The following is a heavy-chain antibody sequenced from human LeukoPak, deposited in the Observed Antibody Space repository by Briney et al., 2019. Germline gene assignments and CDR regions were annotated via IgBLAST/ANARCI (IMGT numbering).Heavy chain of an antibody. CDR3: ARGPIAAAGRPNFDY. Sequence: GGSVKVSCKASGYTFTSYDINWVRQATGQGLEWMGWMNPNSGNTGYAQKLQGRVTMTTDTSTSTAYMELRSLRSDDTAVYYCARGPIAAAGRPNFDYWGQGTLVTVSS. CDR2: MNPNSGNT. J-gene: IGHJ4*02. V-gene: IGHV1-8*01. CDR1: GYTFTSYD. D-gene: IGHD6-13*01.